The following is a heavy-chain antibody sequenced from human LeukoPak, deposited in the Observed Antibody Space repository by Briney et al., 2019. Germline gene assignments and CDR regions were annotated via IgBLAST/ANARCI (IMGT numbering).Heavy chain of an antibody. CDR1: GFTFSSYW. J-gene: IGHJ4*02. V-gene: IGHV3-74*01. CDR2: INGDGSST. CDR3: ARDLTGGPDY. D-gene: IGHD3-9*01. Sequence: PGGSLRLSCAASGFTFSSYWMHWVRQAPGKGLVWVSRINGDGSSTNYADSVKGRFTISRDNAKDSLYLQMNSLRAEDTAVYFCARDLTGGPDYWGQGTLVTVSS.